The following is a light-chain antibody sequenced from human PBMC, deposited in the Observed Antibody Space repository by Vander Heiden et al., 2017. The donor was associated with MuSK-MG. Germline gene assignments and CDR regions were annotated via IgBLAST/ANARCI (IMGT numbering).Light chain of an antibody. CDR2: KAS. CDR1: QSISSW. J-gene: IGKJ3*01. Sequence: DIQMTQCPSTLSASVGDRVTITCRASQSISSWLAWYQQKPGKAPKLLIYKASSLESGVPSRFSGSGSGTEFTLTISSLQPDDFATYYCQQYNSYSLFTFGPGTKVDIK. V-gene: IGKV1-5*03. CDR3: QQYNSYSLFT.